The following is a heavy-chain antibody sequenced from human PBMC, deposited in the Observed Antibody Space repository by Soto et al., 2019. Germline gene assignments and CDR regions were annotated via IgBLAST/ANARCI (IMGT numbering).Heavy chain of an antibody. Sequence: ASVKVSCKASGGTFSSYAISWVRQAPGQGLEWMGWINPNSGSTNYAQKFQGWVTMTRDTSISTAYMELSRLRSDDTAVYYCARDKTGTNNWFDPWGQGTLVTVSS. CDR1: GGTFSSYA. J-gene: IGHJ5*02. V-gene: IGHV1-2*04. CDR3: ARDKTGTNNWFDP. CDR2: INPNSGST. D-gene: IGHD1-7*01.